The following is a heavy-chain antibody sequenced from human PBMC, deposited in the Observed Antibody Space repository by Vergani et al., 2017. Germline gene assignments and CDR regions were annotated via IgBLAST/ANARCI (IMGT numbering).Heavy chain of an antibody. Sequence: QVQLVQSGAEVKKPGASVKVSCKASGYTFTSYDINWVRQATGQGLEWMGWMNPNSGNTGYAQKFQGRVTMTRNTSISTAYMELSSLRSEDTAVYYCAKDIGPGIAVAGENWYFDLWGRGTLVTVSS. CDR1: GYTFTSYD. CDR3: AKDIGPGIAVAGENWYFDL. CDR2: MNPNSGNT. V-gene: IGHV1-8*01. J-gene: IGHJ2*01. D-gene: IGHD6-19*01.